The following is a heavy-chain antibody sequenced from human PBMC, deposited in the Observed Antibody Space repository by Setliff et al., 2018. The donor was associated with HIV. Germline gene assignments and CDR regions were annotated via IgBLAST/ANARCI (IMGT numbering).Heavy chain of an antibody. V-gene: IGHV1-58*02. CDR3: AGGAYSYGWDYYNYGMDV. D-gene: IGHD5-18*01. Sequence: ASVKVSCKASGFSFTSSAMQWVRQARGQRLEWIGWIVVGSGNTNYAQKFQERVTISRDTSTSTAYMELSSLRSEDTAVYYCAGGAYSYGWDYYNYGMDVWGQGTTVTVSS. CDR1: GFSFTSSA. J-gene: IGHJ6*02. CDR2: IVVGSGNT.